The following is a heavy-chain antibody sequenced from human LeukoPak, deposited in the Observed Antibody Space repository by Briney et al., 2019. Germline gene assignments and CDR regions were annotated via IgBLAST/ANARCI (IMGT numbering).Heavy chain of an antibody. CDR3: TRFLGPAKIYPEWLLYSYFDY. J-gene: IGHJ4*02. CDR2: IRSKAYGGTT. CDR1: GFTFGDYA. D-gene: IGHD3-3*01. Sequence: PGGSLRPSCTASGFTFGDYAMSWVRQAPGKGLEWVGFIRSKAYGGTTEYAASVKGRFTISRDDSKSIAYLQMNSLKTEDTAVYYCTRFLGPAKIYPEWLLYSYFDYWGQGTLVTVSS. V-gene: IGHV3-49*04.